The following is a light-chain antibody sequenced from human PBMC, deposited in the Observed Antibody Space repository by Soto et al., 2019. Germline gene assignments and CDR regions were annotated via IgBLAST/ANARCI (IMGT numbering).Light chain of an antibody. Sequence: EVVLTQCPGTLSLSPGERATLSCMSSESVSSSFLTWYQQKPGQAPRLLIYRTSNRVTGIPDRFSGSGSGTDFTLTISSLQPEDFATYYCQQSYSTTWTFGQGTKVDIK. CDR3: QQSYSTTWT. CDR2: RTS. V-gene: IGKV3-20*01. CDR1: ESVSSSF. J-gene: IGKJ1*01.